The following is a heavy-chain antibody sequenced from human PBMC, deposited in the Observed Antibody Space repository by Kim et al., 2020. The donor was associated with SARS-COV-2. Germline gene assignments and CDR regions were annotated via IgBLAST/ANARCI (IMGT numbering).Heavy chain of an antibody. CDR1: GGSFSGYY. D-gene: IGHD3-3*01. Sequence: SETLSLTCAVYGGSFSGYYWSWIRQPPGKGLEWIGEINHSGSTNYNPSLKSRVTISVDTSKNQFSLKLSSVTAADTAVYYCARTLGDYDFPMDVWGKGTT. V-gene: IGHV4-34*01. CDR2: INHSGST. J-gene: IGHJ6*03. CDR3: ARTLGDYDFPMDV.